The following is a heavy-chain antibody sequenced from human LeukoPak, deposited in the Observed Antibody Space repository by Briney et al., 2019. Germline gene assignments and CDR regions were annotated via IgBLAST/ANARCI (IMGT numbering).Heavy chain of an antibody. CDR2: SYYSGST. CDR3: ARDVVGGGNFDY. D-gene: IGHD1-26*01. CDR1: GGSFSGYY. V-gene: IGHV4-59*01. J-gene: IGHJ4*02. Sequence: AETLSLTCAVYGGSFSGYYWRWIRQPPGKGLEWIGCSYYSGSTNYNPSLKMRVTISVDTSKNQFYLKLSSVTAADAAVYYCARDVVGGGNFDYWGQGTLVTVSS.